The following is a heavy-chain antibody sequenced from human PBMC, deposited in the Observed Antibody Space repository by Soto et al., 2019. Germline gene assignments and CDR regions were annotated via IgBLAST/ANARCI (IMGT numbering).Heavy chain of an antibody. CDR1: GGSMRNYF. V-gene: IGHV4-59*01. D-gene: IGHD6-13*01. CDR3: AAGEASSRNLAPYYLDF. J-gene: IGHJ4*02. Sequence: SEPLSLTCTVSGGSMRNYFWTWIRQPPGKGLEWIGYIHYSGTTSFFPSYNPSLRSRVTISEETSKNQFSLKLLSVTTADTAVYFCAAGEASSRNLAPYYLDFWGQGTLVTVSS. CDR2: IHYSGTT.